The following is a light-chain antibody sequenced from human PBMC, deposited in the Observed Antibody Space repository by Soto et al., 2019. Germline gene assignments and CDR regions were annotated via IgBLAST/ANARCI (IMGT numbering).Light chain of an antibody. J-gene: IGKJ2*01. CDR2: GAS. V-gene: IGKV3-15*01. Sequence: EIVLTQSRATLSVSPGERATLSCRASQSVNVNLAWYRQKPGQAPRLLIYGASVRATGIPARFSGSGSGTEFTLSISSLQSEDFGLYFCQQYSSWPNTFGQGTKLEIK. CDR1: QSVNVN. CDR3: QQYSSWPNT.